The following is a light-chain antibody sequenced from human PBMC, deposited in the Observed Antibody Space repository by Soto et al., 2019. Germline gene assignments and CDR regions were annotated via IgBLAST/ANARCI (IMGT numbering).Light chain of an antibody. J-gene: IGLJ1*01. Sequence: QSVLTQPASVSGSPGQSITLSCTGTTSDVGGYNYVSWYQQHPGKAPKLMIYDVSNRPSGVSNRFSGSKSGNTASLTISGLQAEDEADYYCSSYTSSSTLACVFGTGTKVTVL. V-gene: IGLV2-14*01. CDR2: DVS. CDR1: TSDVGGYNY. CDR3: SSYTSSSTLACV.